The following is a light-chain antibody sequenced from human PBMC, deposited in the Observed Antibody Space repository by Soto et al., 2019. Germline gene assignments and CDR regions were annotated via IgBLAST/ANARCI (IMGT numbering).Light chain of an antibody. CDR2: QDT. J-gene: IGLJ2*01. V-gene: IGLV3-1*01. CDR3: QAWDSSTAV. Sequence: SYELIQPPSVSVSPGQTATITCSGDRLGDKYVSWFQQRPGQSPVLDIFQDTKRPSGIPDRFSGSNSGDTGTLTISGTQPMDEADYYCQAWDSSTAVFGGGTKLTVL. CDR1: RLGDKY.